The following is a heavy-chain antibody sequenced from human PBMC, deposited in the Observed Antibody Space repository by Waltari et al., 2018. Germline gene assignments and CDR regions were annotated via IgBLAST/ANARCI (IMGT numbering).Heavy chain of an antibody. Sequence: EVQLVESGGGLVQPGGSLRLACAASDFTFSSYPMRWVRQGRGKGLEWVSAISGSGGSTYYADSVKGRFTISRDNSKNTLYLQMNSLRAEDTAVYYCAKKSGSGPKASLFDYWGQGTLVTVSS. D-gene: IGHD2-15*01. V-gene: IGHV3-23*04. J-gene: IGHJ4*02. CDR3: AKKSGSGPKASLFDY. CDR1: DFTFSSYP. CDR2: ISGSGGST.